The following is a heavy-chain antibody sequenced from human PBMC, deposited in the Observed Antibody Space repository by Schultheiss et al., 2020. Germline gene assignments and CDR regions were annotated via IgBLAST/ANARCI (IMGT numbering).Heavy chain of an antibody. D-gene: IGHD6-13*01. V-gene: IGHV3-74*01. CDR2: INSDGSST. CDR1: GFTFSSYW. Sequence: GGSLRLSCAASGFTFSSYWMHWVRQAPGKGLVWVSRINSDGSSTSYADSVKGRFTISRDNAKNSLYLQMNSLRAEDTALYYCAPGIAAAANDAFDIWGQGTMVTVSS. J-gene: IGHJ3*02. CDR3: APGIAAAANDAFDI.